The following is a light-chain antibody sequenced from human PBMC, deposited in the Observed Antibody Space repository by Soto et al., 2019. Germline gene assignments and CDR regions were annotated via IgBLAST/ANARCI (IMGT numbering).Light chain of an antibody. CDR1: ESIDDW. J-gene: IGKJ5*01. CDR3: QQYPRYIT. V-gene: IGKV1-5*03. CDR2: TAS. Sequence: DIQMTQSPSTLSASVGDRVTITCRASESIDDWLAWYQQKPGKAPKLLIYTASSLQSGDPSRVSGSGSGTEFTLTISSLQPDDFATYYCQQYPRYITFGPGTRLEIK.